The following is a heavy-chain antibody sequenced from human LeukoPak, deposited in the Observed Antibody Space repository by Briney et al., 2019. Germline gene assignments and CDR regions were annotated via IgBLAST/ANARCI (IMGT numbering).Heavy chain of an antibody. D-gene: IGHD5-18*01. Sequence: SQTLSLTCAISGDSVSSNSAAWNWIRQSPSRGLEWLGRTYYRSKWYNDYAVSVKSRITINPDTSKNQFSLQLNSVTPEDTAVYYCARDLRGYSYGLDYYYGMDVWGKGTTVTVPS. CDR1: GDSVSSNSAA. CDR2: TYYRSKWYN. CDR3: ARDLRGYSYGLDYYYGMDV. J-gene: IGHJ6*04. V-gene: IGHV6-1*01.